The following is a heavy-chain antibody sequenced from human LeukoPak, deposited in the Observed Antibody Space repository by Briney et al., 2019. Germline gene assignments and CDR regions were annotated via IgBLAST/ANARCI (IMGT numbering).Heavy chain of an antibody. J-gene: IGHJ4*02. CDR1: GGSFSGYY. CDR3: ARLRFLEWLLYGKGYYFDY. Sequence: ASETLPLTCAVYGGSFSGYYWSWIRQPPGKGLEWIGEINHSGSTNYNPSLKSRVTISVDTSKNQFSLKLSSVTAADTAVYYCARLRFLEWLLYGKGYYFDYWGQGTLVTVSS. CDR2: INHSGST. V-gene: IGHV4-34*01. D-gene: IGHD3-3*01.